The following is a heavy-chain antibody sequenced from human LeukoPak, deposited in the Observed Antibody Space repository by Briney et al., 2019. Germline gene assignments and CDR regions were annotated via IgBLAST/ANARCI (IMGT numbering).Heavy chain of an antibody. J-gene: IGHJ4*02. Sequence: PGGSLRLSCAASGFTFDDYAMHWVRQAPGKGLEWASGISWNSGSIGYADSVKGRFTISRDNAKNSLYLKMNSLRAEDTAFYYCAKDLIAVAGPKVIDYWGQGTLVTVSS. CDR2: ISWNSGSI. CDR3: AKDLIAVAGPKVIDY. CDR1: GFTFDDYA. V-gene: IGHV3-9*01. D-gene: IGHD6-19*01.